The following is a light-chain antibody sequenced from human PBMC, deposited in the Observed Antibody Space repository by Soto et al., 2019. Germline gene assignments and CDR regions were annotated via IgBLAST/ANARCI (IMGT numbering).Light chain of an antibody. CDR1: QTINTW. J-gene: IGKJ1*01. CDR2: KAS. V-gene: IGKV1-5*03. CDR3: QQYNNWPSWT. Sequence: DIQMTQSPSTLSASVGDRVTITCRASQTINTWLSWYQQKPGKAPKFLIYKASTLESGVPSRFSGSGSGTEFTLTISSLQSEDFAVYYCQQYNNWPSWTFGQGTKVDIK.